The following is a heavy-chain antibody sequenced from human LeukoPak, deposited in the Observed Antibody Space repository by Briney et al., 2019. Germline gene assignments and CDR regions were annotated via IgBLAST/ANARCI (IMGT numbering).Heavy chain of an antibody. CDR2: ISGTGGTT. J-gene: IGHJ4*02. D-gene: IGHD2-15*01. CDR3: VKSPLNLGYCSGGSCHYFDY. V-gene: IGHV3-23*01. Sequence: GGSLRLSCVGSGFTFSSCAMIWVRQTPGKGLEWVSVISGTGGTTYDADSVKGRFAISRDNSKNTLYLQMNSLRAEDTAVYYCVKSPLNLGYCSGGSCHYFDYWGQGTLVTVSS. CDR1: GFTFSSCA.